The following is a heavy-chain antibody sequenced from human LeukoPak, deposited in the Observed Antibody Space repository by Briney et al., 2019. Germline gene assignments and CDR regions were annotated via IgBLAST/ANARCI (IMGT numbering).Heavy chain of an antibody. D-gene: IGHD1-26*01. J-gene: IGHJ4*02. Sequence: TLSLTCTVSGGSISSGSYYWSWIRQPAGKGLEWIGRIYTSGSTNYNPSLKSRVTISVDTSKNQFSLKLSSVTAADTAVYYCARGRGGSYLFDYWGQGTLVTVSS. CDR1: GGSISSGSYY. CDR2: IYTSGST. CDR3: ARGRGGSYLFDY. V-gene: IGHV4-61*02.